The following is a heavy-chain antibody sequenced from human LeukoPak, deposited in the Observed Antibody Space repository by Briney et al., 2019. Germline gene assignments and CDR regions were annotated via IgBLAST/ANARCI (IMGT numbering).Heavy chain of an antibody. CDR3: AKDRPRAYESGYRLGDY. J-gene: IGHJ4*02. Sequence: PGGSLRLSCAASGFTFNNYAMSWVRQAPGKGLEWVSEISGGGDSTYYADSVKGRFTISRDNSKNTLYLQMNSLRVEDTAVYYCAKDRPRAYESGYRLGDYWGQGALVTVPS. CDR1: GFTFNNYA. V-gene: IGHV3-23*01. CDR2: ISGGGDST. D-gene: IGHD3-16*01.